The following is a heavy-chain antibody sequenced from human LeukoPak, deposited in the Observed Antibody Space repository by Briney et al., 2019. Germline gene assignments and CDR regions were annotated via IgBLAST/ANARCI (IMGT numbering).Heavy chain of an antibody. CDR2: IYHDGST. CDR1: GGSISSNNW. D-gene: IGHD3-16*01. J-gene: IGHJ4*02. V-gene: IGHV4-4*02. Sequence: SETLSLTCAVSGGSISSNNWWIWVRQSPEKGLEWIGEIYHDGSTNYNPSLKSRVTISMDKSKNQLSLKLNFVTAADTAVYYCAKDPSSDPRFSFTFPDYWGQGTLVTVSS. CDR3: AKDPSSDPRFSFTFPDY.